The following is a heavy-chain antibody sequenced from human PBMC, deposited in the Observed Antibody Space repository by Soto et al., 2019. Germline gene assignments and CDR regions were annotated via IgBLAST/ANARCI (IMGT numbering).Heavy chain of an antibody. CDR2: ISSSSSTI. CDR1: GFTFSSYS. CDR3: ARDKGRSPLDY. V-gene: IGHV3-48*01. J-gene: IGHJ4*02. Sequence: QPGGSLRLSCAASGFTFSSYSMNWVRQAPGKGLEWVSYISSSSSTIYYADSVKGRFTISRDNAKNSLYLQMNSLRAEDTAVYYCARDKGRSPLDYWGQGTLVTVSS. D-gene: IGHD2-15*01.